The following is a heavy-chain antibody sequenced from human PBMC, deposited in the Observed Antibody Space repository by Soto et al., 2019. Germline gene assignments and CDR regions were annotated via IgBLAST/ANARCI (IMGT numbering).Heavy chain of an antibody. Sequence: XESLKVSWKSSGKIFIDYLIGLVLQMPGKGLEWMGIVYPRDSDTRYSPSFQGQVTISADRSTGTAFLQWRSLKASDTALYYCARTPLPGYSIHFNSWGQGTLVTVSS. CDR2: VYPRDSDT. D-gene: IGHD2-15*01. V-gene: IGHV5-51*01. CDR3: ARTPLPGYSIHFNS. CDR1: GKIFIDYL. J-gene: IGHJ4*02.